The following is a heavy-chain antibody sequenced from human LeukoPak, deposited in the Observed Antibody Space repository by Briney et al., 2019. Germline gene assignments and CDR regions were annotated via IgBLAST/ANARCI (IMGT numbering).Heavy chain of an antibody. Sequence: VASVKVSCKASGYTFTSYGISWVRQAPGQGLEWMGWISAYNGNTNYAQKLQGRVTMTTDTSTSTAYMELSSLRSEDTALYYCARGRIRYDDYSSGWFVFFEFWGQGSLVTVSS. CDR1: GYTFTSYG. CDR2: ISAYNGNT. D-gene: IGHD6-19*01. CDR3: ARGRIRYDDYSSGWFVFFEF. J-gene: IGHJ4*02. V-gene: IGHV1-18*01.